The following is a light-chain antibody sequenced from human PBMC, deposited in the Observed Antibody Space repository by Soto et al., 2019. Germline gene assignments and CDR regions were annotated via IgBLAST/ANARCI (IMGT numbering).Light chain of an antibody. CDR2: DAS. CDR3: QQYASAPLT. Sequence: EIVLTHSPDTLSLSPGERATLSCRASLTVTNNYLAWYQQKAGQAPRLVIYDASTRATGIPDRFSASGSGTDFTLPISRLEPEDFAVYFCQQYASAPLTFGKGTKVEVK. CDR1: LTVTNNY. V-gene: IGKV3-20*01. J-gene: IGKJ1*01.